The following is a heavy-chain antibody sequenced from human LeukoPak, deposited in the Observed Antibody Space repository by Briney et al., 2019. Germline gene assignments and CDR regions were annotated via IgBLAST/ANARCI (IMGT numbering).Heavy chain of an antibody. Sequence: SETLSLTCTVSGDSISTSNSYWGWIRQPPGKGLGWIGSIYCSGNTYYHASLKSRVTISVDTSKTQFSLKLSSVTAADTAVYYCARATKRQLLGAFDIWGQGTLVTVSS. CDR2: IYCSGNT. D-gene: IGHD1-1*01. CDR1: GDSISTSNSY. CDR3: ARATKRQLLGAFDI. J-gene: IGHJ3*02. V-gene: IGHV4-39*07.